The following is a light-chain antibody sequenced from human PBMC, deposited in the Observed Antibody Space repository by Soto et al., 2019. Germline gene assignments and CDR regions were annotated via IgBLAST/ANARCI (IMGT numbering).Light chain of an antibody. V-gene: IGKV1-39*01. Sequence: DIRMTQAPSSLSASVRDRVTITCQASQTITTFLNWYLQRPGKAPKLLIYAASNLHSGVPSRFSGAGSGTEFTLTISSLQPEDFGTYYCQQSYSSPGTFGGGTKVEIK. CDR1: QTITTF. CDR3: QQSYSSPGT. J-gene: IGKJ4*01. CDR2: AAS.